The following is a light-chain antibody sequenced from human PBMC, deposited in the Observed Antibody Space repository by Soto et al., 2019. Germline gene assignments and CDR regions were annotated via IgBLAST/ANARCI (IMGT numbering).Light chain of an antibody. J-gene: IGKJ1*01. Sequence: ANQLTQSPSTLSASVGGRVTLTCRASQGIRNDLGWYQQKPGKAPKLLIYAASNLQSGVPSRFSGSASGTDFTLTISGLQPEDFATYYCLQDYKFPKTFGQGTKVDIK. V-gene: IGKV1-6*01. CDR3: LQDYKFPKT. CDR2: AAS. CDR1: QGIRND.